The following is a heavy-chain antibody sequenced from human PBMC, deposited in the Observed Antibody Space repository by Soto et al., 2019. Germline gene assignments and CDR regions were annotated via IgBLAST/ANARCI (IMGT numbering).Heavy chain of an antibody. J-gene: IGHJ6*02. CDR3: ARGDVDTAMVLFAPYYYYYGMDV. Sequence: ASVNVSCKAAGYSFTGYYMHCVRQAPGQGLEWMGWINPNSGGTNYAQKFQGWVTMTRDTSISTAYMELSRLRSDDTAVYYCARGDVDTAMVLFAPYYYYYGMDVWGQGTTVTVSS. V-gene: IGHV1-2*04. D-gene: IGHD5-18*01. CDR2: INPNSGGT. CDR1: GYSFTGYY.